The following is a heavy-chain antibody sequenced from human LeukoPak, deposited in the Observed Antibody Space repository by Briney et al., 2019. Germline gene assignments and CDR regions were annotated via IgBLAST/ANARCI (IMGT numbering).Heavy chain of an antibody. Sequence: ASVKVSCKASGGTFSSYYMHWVRQAPGQGLEWMRWMNPNSGNTGYAQKFQGRVTMTRSTSISTAYMELSSLRSEDTAVYYCARGRSYYDILTGYSEFDYWGQGTLVTVSS. V-gene: IGHV1-8*02. CDR2: MNPNSGNT. D-gene: IGHD3-9*01. J-gene: IGHJ4*02. CDR1: GGTFSSYY. CDR3: ARGRSYYDILTGYSEFDY.